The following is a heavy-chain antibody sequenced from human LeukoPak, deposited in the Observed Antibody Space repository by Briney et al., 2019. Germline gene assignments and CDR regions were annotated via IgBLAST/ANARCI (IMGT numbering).Heavy chain of an antibody. V-gene: IGHV1-2*02. J-gene: IGHJ6*03. Sequence: ASVKVSCKVSGYTLTELSMHWVRQAPGQGLEWMGWINPNSGGTNYAQKFQGRVTMTRDTSISTAYMELSRLRSDDTAVYYCAREGEGYCSSTSCYGGKYYYYMDVWGKGTTVTVSS. CDR2: INPNSGGT. CDR1: GYTLTELS. CDR3: AREGEGYCSSTSCYGGKYYYYMDV. D-gene: IGHD2-2*01.